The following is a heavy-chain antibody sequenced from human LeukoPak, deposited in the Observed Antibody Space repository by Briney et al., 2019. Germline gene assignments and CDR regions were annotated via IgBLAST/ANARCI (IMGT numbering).Heavy chain of an antibody. CDR3: ARGLWSAHRREYYFDS. D-gene: IGHD3-3*01. Sequence: ASVKVSCKASGYTFTNHAVNWLRQAPGQRLEWMGWINAGNGDTKFSQNYQARVTITRDASASTAYMELSSLTSEDTAVYFCARGLWSAHRREYYFDSWGQGTLATVSP. CDR1: GYTFTNHA. CDR2: INAGNGDT. V-gene: IGHV1-3*01. J-gene: IGHJ4*02.